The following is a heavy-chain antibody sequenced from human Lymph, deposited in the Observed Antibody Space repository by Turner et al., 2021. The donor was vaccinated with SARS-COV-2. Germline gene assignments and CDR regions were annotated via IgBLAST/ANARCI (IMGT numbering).Heavy chain of an antibody. D-gene: IGHD3-3*01. Sequence: QVQLVQSGADVKKPGASVTVSCKASGYTFTGSYMHWVRQAPGQGLEWMGWINPNSGGTNYAQKFQGRGTMTRDTSISAAYMELSRLRSDDTAVYYCARDVERYNDFWSGYSGGYGMDVWGQGTTVTVSS. J-gene: IGHJ6*02. CDR2: INPNSGGT. V-gene: IGHV1-2*02. CDR3: ARDVERYNDFWSGYSGGYGMDV. CDR1: GYTFTGSY.